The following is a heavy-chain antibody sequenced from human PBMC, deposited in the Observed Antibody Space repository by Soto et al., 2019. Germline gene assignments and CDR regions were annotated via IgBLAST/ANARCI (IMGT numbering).Heavy chain of an antibody. J-gene: IGHJ4*02. CDR1: GDSVSSNSAA. CDR3: ARDSTPGIAGLGIGFDY. D-gene: IGHD6-13*01. Sequence: PSQTLSLTCAISGDSVSSNSAAWNWIRQSPSRGLEWLGRTYYRSKWYNDYAVSVKSRITINPDTSKNQFSLQLNSVTPEDTAVYYCARDSTPGIAGLGIGFDYWGQGTLVTVSS. CDR2: TYYRSKWYN. V-gene: IGHV6-1*01.